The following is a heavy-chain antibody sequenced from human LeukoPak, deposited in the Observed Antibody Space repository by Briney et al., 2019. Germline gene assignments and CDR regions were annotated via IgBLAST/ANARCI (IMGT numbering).Heavy chain of an antibody. CDR2: IIPSFGTA. D-gene: IGHD4-17*01. J-gene: IGHJ6*03. CDR3: ARDWDYVGYMDV. CDR1: GGTFSRYA. V-gene: IGHV1-69*01. Sequence: SVKVSCKASGGTFSRYAISWVRQAPGQGLEWMGGIIPSFGTANYAQTFQGRVTITADESTSTAYMELSSLRSEDTAVYYCARDWDYVGYMDVRGKGTTVTVSS.